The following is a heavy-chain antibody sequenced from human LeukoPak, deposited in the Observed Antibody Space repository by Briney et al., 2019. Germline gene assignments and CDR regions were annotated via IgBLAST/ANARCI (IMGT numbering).Heavy chain of an antibody. CDR1: GFTFSSYS. CDR3: ARDLYGSGSYSDY. CDR2: ISSSSSYI. Sequence: GGSLRLSCAASGFTFSSYSMNWVRQAPGKGLEWVSSISSSSSYIYYADSVKGRFTISRDNAKNSLYLQMNSLRAEDTAVYYCARDLYGSGSYSDYWGQGTLVTVSS. D-gene: IGHD3-10*01. V-gene: IGHV3-21*01. J-gene: IGHJ4*02.